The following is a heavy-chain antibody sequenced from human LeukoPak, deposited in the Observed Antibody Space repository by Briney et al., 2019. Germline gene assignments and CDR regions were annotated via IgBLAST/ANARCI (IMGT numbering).Heavy chain of an antibody. CDR1: GFTFSSYG. J-gene: IGHJ4*02. CDR3: AKDQRGYCSGGSCYNIDY. Sequence: GGSLRLSCAASGFTFSSYGMHWVRQAPGKGLEWVAFIRYDGSNKYYADSVKGRFTISRDNSKNTLYLQMNSLRAEDTAVYYCAKDQRGYCSGGSCYNIDYWGQGTLVTVSS. CDR2: IRYDGSNK. V-gene: IGHV3-30*02. D-gene: IGHD2-15*01.